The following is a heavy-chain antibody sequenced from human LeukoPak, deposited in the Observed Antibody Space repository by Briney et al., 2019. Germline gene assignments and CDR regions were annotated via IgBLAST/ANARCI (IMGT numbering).Heavy chain of an antibody. D-gene: IGHD1-26*01. CDR2: ISSSSSYI. V-gene: IGHV3-21*01. Sequence: GGSLRLSCAASGFTFSSYSMNWVRQAPGKGLEWVSSISSSSSYIYYAASVKGRFTISRDNAKNSLYLQMNSLRAEDTAVYYCARAVDSGSYYDAFDIWGQGTMVTVSS. CDR3: ARAVDSGSYYDAFDI. CDR1: GFTFSSYS. J-gene: IGHJ3*02.